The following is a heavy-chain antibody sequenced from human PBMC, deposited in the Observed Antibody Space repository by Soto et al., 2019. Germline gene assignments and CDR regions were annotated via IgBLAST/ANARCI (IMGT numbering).Heavy chain of an antibody. V-gene: IGHV3-30*18. CDR3: AKGEYYDFWSGYYASDYYYYGMDV. CDR1: GFTFSSYG. CDR2: ISYDGSNK. J-gene: IGHJ6*02. Sequence: SGGSLRLSCAASGFTFSSYGMHWVRQAPGKGLEWVAVISYDGSNKYYADSVKGRFTISRDNSKNTLYLQMNSLRAEDTAVYYCAKGEYYDFWSGYYASDYYYYGMDVWGQGTTVTVSS. D-gene: IGHD3-3*01.